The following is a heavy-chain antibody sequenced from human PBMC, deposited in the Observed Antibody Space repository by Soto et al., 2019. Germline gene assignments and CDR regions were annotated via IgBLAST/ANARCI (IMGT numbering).Heavy chain of an antibody. J-gene: IGHJ5*02. D-gene: IGHD2-2*02. V-gene: IGHV3-64D*06. CDR1: GFTFSSYA. Sequence: GGSLRLSCSASGFTFSSYAMHWVRQAPGKGLEYVSAISSNGGSTYYADSVKGRFTISRDNSKNTLYLQMSSLKPEDTAVYYCVKDYCSSTFCYMYNWFDPWGQGTLVTVSS. CDR3: VKDYCSSTFCYMYNWFDP. CDR2: ISSNGGST.